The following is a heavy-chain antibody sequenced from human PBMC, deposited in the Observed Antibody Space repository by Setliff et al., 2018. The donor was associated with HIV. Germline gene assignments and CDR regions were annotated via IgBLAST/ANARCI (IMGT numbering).Heavy chain of an antibody. CDR3: AGSRGYFVKAE. D-gene: IGHD3-22*01. Sequence: PGGSLRLSCAASGFTFNSYSMNWVRQAPGKGLEWVSSISTGSSYIYYVDSVKGRFTISRDNAKDSLYLQMNSLRGEDTAVYYCAGSRGYFVKAEWGQGTLVTVSS. J-gene: IGHJ4*02. CDR1: GFTFNSYS. CDR2: ISTGSSYI. V-gene: IGHV3-21*01.